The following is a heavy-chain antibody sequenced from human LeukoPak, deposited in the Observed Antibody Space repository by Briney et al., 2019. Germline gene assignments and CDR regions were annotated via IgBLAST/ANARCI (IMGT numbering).Heavy chain of an antibody. Sequence: QSGGSLRLFCAASGFPFSSYWMHWVRRVPGKGLEWVSCINSDGSSIKHADREKGRFTISRDNAKNTLYLQMDSLRAEDTAVYHCARGLCESCGHTLGLWGQGTLVTVSS. CDR3: ARGLCESCGHTLGL. V-gene: IGHV3-74*03. D-gene: IGHD3-22*01. CDR2: INSDGSSI. CDR1: GFPFSSYW. J-gene: IGHJ4*02.